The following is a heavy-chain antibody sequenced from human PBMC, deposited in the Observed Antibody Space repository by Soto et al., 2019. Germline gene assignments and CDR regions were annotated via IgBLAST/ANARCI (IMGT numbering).Heavy chain of an antibody. CDR2: INAGNGNT. Sequence: ASVKVSCKASGYTFTSYAMHWVRQAPGQRLEWMGWINAGNGNTKYSQKFQGRVTITRDTSASTAYMELSSLRSEDTAVYYCARADIVLVPAANTPTPFDYWGQGTLVTVS. CDR3: ARADIVLVPAANTPTPFDY. D-gene: IGHD2-2*01. J-gene: IGHJ4*02. CDR1: GYTFTSYA. V-gene: IGHV1-3*01.